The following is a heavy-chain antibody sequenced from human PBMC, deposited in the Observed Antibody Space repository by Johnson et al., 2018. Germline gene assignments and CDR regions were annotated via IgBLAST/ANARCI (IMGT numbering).Heavy chain of an antibody. J-gene: IGHJ5*02. Sequence: QVQLVQSGAEVKKXGASXKVXCRASGYTFTSYDINWVRQAPGPGLEWMGWMNPNSGKTGYTQKFQGRVTMTRDTSISTAYMERSSLTSDDTAVYYCARDYGGNSGWFDPWGQGTLVTVSS. CDR3: ARDYGGNSGWFDP. CDR1: GYTFTSYD. CDR2: MNPNSGKT. D-gene: IGHD4-23*01. V-gene: IGHV1-8*01.